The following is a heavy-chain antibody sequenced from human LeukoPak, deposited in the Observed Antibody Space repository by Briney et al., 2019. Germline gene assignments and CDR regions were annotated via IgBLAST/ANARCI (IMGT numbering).Heavy chain of an antibody. CDR3: ARQLDRSPWVDY. J-gene: IGHJ4*02. V-gene: IGHV4-59*08. D-gene: IGHD1-26*01. CDR2: IYNSGRT. CDR1: GGSISNYY. Sequence: SETLSLTCTVSGGSISNYYWSWIPQPPGKGLEWIGYIYNSGRTNYNPSLKSRVTISVDTSKNQFSLRLSSVTAADTAMYYCARQLDRSPWVDYWGQGTLVTVSS.